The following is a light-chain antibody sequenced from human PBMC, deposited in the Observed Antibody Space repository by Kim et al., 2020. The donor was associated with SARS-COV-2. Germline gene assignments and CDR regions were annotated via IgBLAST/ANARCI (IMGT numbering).Light chain of an antibody. CDR2: DKN. CDR1: SLRRYY. J-gene: IGLJ2*01. Sequence: SSELTQDPAVSVALGQTVRITCQGDSLRRYYANWYQQKPGQAPVLVIFDKNNRPSGIPDRFSGSSSGNPASLTITGAQAEDEADYYCNSRDSSANHLQVF. V-gene: IGLV3-19*01. CDR3: NSRDSSANHLQV.